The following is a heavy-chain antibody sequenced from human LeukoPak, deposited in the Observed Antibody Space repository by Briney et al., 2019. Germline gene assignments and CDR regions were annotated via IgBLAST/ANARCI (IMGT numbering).Heavy chain of an antibody. CDR1: GGSFSVYY. J-gene: IGHJ4*02. D-gene: IGHD4-17*01. CDR2: INHSGST. CDR3: ARGNLINYGDYGDY. V-gene: IGHV4-34*01. Sequence: PSETLSLTCAVYGGSFSVYYWSWIRQPPGKGLEWIGEINHSGSTNYNPSLKSRVTISVDTSKNQFSLKLSSLTAADTAVYYCARGNLINYGDYGDYWGQGTLVTVSS.